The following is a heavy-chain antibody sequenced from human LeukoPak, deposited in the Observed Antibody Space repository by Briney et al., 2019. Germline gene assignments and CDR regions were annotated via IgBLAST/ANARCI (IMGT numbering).Heavy chain of an antibody. Sequence: GGSLRLSCAASGFTFSSYGMHWVRQAPGKGLEWVAFIRYDGSNKYYADSVKGRFTIPRDNSKNTLYLQMNSLRAEDTAVYYCAKDRAKGSGSYSSANWFDPWGQGTLVTVSS. V-gene: IGHV3-30*02. D-gene: IGHD3-10*01. CDR2: IRYDGSNK. CDR3: AKDRAKGSGSYSSANWFDP. CDR1: GFTFSSYG. J-gene: IGHJ5*02.